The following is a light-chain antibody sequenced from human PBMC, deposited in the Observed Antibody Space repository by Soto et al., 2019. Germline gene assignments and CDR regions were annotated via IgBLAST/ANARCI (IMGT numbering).Light chain of an antibody. CDR1: SSNIGSNY. J-gene: IGLJ3*02. V-gene: IGLV1-47*01. CDR2: RNN. CDR3: AVWDDSLSGRGV. Sequence: QSVLTQPPSASGTPGQRVTISCSGSSSNIGSNYVYWYQQLPGTAPKLLIYRNNQRPSGVPDRFSGSKSGTSASLAISGLRSEDEADYYCAVWDDSLSGRGVFGGGTKLTVL.